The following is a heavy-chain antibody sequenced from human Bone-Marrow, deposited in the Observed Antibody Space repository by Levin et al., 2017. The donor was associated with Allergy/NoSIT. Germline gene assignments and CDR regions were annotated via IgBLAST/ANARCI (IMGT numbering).Heavy chain of an antibody. V-gene: IGHV1-18*01. CDR2: ISAYNGNT. D-gene: IGHD6-19*01. Sequence: ASVKVSCKASGYTFTSYGISWVRQAPGQGLEWMGWISAYNGNTNYAQKLQGRVTMTTDTSTSTAYMELRSLRSDDTAVYYCATRVEIAVAKKGPSWDGMDVWGQGTTVTVSS. CDR1: GYTFTSYG. J-gene: IGHJ6*02. CDR3: ATRVEIAVAKKGPSWDGMDV.